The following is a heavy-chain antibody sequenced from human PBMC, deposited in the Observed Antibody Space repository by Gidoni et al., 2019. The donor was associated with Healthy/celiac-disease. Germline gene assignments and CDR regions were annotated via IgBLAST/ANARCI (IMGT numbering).Heavy chain of an antibody. D-gene: IGHD2-21*02. J-gene: IGHJ4*02. V-gene: IGHV3-23*01. Sequence: EVQPLESGGGLVQPGGSLRLSCAAPGFTFSSYAMSWVRQAPGKGLEWVSAIGGSGGSTYYADSVKGRFTISRDNSKNTLYLQMNSLRAEDTAVYYCAKVVVVVTASYYFDYWGQGTLVTVSS. CDR2: IGGSGGST. CDR1: GFTFSSYA. CDR3: AKVVVVVTASYYFDY.